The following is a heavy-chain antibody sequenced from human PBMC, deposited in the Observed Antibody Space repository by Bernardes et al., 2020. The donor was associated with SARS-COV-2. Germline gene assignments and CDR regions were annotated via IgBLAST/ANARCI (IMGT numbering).Heavy chain of an antibody. V-gene: IGHV5-51*01. CDR1: GYSFTSYW. Sequence: GESLKISCKGSGYSFTSYWIGWVRQMPGKGLEWMGIIYPGDSDTRYSPSFQGQVTISADKSISTAYLQWSSLKASDTAMYYCARKAYYDSRGYPYYFDYWGQGTLVTVSS. J-gene: IGHJ4*02. CDR2: IYPGDSDT. D-gene: IGHD3-22*01. CDR3: ARKAYYDSRGYPYYFDY.